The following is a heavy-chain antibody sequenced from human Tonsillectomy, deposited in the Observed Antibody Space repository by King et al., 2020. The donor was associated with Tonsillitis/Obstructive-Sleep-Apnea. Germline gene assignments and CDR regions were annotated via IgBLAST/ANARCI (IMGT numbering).Heavy chain of an antibody. CDR3: TRETSTYSSGWYCYYVDY. CDR1: GFTFGDYA. J-gene: IGHJ4*02. CDR2: IRSKAYGGTT. V-gene: IGHV3-49*04. Sequence: VQLVESGGGLVQPGRSLRLSCTASGFTFGDYAMSWVRQAPGKGLEWVGFIRSKAYGGTTEYAASVKGRFTISRDDSKSIAYLQMNSLKTEDTAVYYCTRETSTYSSGWYCYYVDYWGQGTLVIVSS. D-gene: IGHD6-19*01.